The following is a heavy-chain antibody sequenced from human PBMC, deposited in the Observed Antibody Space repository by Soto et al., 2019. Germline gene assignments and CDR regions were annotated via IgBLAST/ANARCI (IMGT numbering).Heavy chain of an antibody. Sequence: VASVKVSCKASGGTFSIYTISWVRQSPGQGLEWMGRIIPMLGIANYAQKFQGRVTITADKSTSTAYMELSSLRSEDTAVYYCASTYYYGSGSYPNMDVWGKGTTVTVSS. V-gene: IGHV1-69*02. J-gene: IGHJ6*03. CDR2: IIPMLGIA. CDR3: ASTYYYGSGSYPNMDV. D-gene: IGHD3-10*01. CDR1: GGTFSIYT.